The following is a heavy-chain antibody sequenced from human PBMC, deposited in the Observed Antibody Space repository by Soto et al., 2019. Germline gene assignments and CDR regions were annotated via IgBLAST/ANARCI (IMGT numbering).Heavy chain of an antibody. CDR3: AREGRTYYSVFDN. D-gene: IGHD1-26*01. CDR1: GGSISSYY. V-gene: IGHV4-4*08. J-gene: IGHJ4*02. CDR2: IYYSGST. Sequence: SETLSLTCTVSGGSISSYYWSWIRQPPGKGLEWIGYIYYSGSTNYNPSLKSRVTISVDTSKRQFSLRLSSLTAADTAVYYCAREGRTYYSVFDNWGQGALVTVSS.